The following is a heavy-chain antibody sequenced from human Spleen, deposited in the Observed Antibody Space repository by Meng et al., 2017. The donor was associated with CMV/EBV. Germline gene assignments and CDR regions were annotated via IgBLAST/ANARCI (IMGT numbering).Heavy chain of an antibody. J-gene: IGHJ4*02. Sequence: GESLKISCTASGFTFGDYAMSWVRQAPGKGLEWVGFIRSKAQGGTTEYAASVKVRFAISRDDSRTIAYLLMNSLKTDDTAVYYCTRDYRYYDTSDYWPYYFDYWGQGTLVTVSS. CDR1: GFTFGDYA. V-gene: IGHV3-49*04. D-gene: IGHD3-22*01. CDR2: IRSKAQGGTT. CDR3: TRDYRYYDTSDYWPYYFDY.